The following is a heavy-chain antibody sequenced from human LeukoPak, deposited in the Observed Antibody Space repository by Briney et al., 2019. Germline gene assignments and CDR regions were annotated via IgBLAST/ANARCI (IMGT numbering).Heavy chain of an antibody. D-gene: IGHD5-12*01. Sequence: GGSLRLSCAASGFTVSSNYMSWVRQAPGKGLEWVSVIYSGGTTYYADSVKGQFTISRDNSKNTLYLQMNSLRAEDTAIYYCARENSGYEGRPFDIWGQGTMVTVSS. V-gene: IGHV3-53*01. J-gene: IGHJ3*02. CDR2: IYSGGTT. CDR1: GFTVSSNY. CDR3: ARENSGYEGRPFDI.